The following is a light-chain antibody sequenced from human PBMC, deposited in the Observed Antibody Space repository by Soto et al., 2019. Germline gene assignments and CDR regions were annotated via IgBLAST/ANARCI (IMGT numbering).Light chain of an antibody. CDR3: SSYAGSKNLV. CDR1: SSDVGTYNY. CDR2: EVS. J-gene: IGLJ2*01. Sequence: SALTQPPSASGSPGQSVTISCTGSSSDVGTYNYVSWYQQHPGKAPKLMIYEVSKRSSGVPDRFSGSKSGNTASLTVSGLQAEDEADYYCSSYAGSKNLVFGGGTKLTVL. V-gene: IGLV2-8*01.